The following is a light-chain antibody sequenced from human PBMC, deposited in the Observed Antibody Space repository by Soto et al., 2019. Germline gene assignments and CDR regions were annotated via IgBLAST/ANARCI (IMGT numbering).Light chain of an antibody. V-gene: IGKV1-5*01. CDR2: DAS. CDR3: QQYDSYSRT. CDR1: QSISSW. Sequence: DIPMTQSPSTVSASVGDRVTIPCRASQSISSWLAWYQQKPGKAPKLLIYDASSLESGVPSRFSGSGSGTEFTLTISSLQPDDFATYYCQQYDSYSRTFGQGTKVDIK. J-gene: IGKJ1*01.